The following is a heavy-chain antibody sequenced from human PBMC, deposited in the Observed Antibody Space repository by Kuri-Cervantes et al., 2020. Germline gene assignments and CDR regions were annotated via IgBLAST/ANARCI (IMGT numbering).Heavy chain of an antibody. J-gene: IGHJ4*02. D-gene: IGHD3-22*01. Sequence: LSLTCAASGFTVSSNYMSWVRQAPGKGLEWVSVIYSGGSTYYADSVKGRFTISRDNSKNTLYLQMNSLRAEDTAVYYCAKDYYPALYYYDSSGYYGALDYWGQGTLVTVSS. CDR1: GFTVSSNY. V-gene: IGHV3-66*01. CDR2: IYSGGST. CDR3: AKDYYPALYYYDSSGYYGALDY.